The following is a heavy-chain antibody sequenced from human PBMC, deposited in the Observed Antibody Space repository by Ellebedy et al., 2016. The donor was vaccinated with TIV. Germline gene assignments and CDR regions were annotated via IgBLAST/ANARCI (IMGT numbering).Heavy chain of an antibody. CDR3: AKENNIVVSARFDP. D-gene: IGHD3-16*02. J-gene: IGHJ5*02. CDR2: IYYSGST. Sequence: SETLSLXCTVSGGSISSGGYYWSWIRQHPGKGLEWIGYIYYSGSTYYNPSLKSRVSMSLDTSKNQFSLNLRSVTAADTAVYYCAKENNIVVSARFDPWGQGILVTVSS. CDR1: GGSISSGGYY. V-gene: IGHV4-31*03.